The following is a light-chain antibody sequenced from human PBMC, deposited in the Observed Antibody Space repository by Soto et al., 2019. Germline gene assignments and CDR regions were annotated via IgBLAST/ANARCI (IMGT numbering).Light chain of an antibody. CDR2: DTS. Sequence: EIVMTQSPATLSVSPGERPTLSCRASQSVSSNLAWYQQKPGQAPRLLIYDTSIRATGIPARFSGSGSGTDFALTISSLEPEDFAVYYCQQRNSWPPTFTFGQGTRLEIK. CDR1: QSVSSN. V-gene: IGKV3-11*01. CDR3: QQRNSWPPTFT. J-gene: IGKJ5*01.